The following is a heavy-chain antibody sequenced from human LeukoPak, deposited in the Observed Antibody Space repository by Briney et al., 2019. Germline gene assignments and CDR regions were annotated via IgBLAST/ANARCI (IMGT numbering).Heavy chain of an antibody. CDR3: ARDFSWTGDYYYYGMDV. CDR2: IIPILGIA. V-gene: IGHV1-69*04. J-gene: IGHJ6*02. Sequence: PVASVKVSCTASGGTFSSYAISWVRQAPGQGLEWRGRIIPILGIANYAQKFQGRVTITADKSTSTAYMELSSLRSEDTAVYYCARDFSWTGDYYYYGMDVWGQGTTVTVSS. CDR1: GGTFSSYA. D-gene: IGHD3/OR15-3a*01.